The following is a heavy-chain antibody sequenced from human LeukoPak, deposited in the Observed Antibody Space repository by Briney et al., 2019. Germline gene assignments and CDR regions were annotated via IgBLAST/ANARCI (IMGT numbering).Heavy chain of an antibody. CDR3: ARVGGYCSSTSCLGP. J-gene: IGHJ5*02. CDR2: IYHSGST. V-gene: IGHV4-30-2*01. CDR1: GGSISSGGYS. D-gene: IGHD2-2*01. Sequence: PSETLSLTCAVSGGSISSGGYSWSWIRQPPGKGLEWIGYIYHSGSTYYNPSLKSRVTISVDRSKNQFSLKLSSVTAADTAVYYCARVGGYCSSTSCLGPWGQGTLVTVSS.